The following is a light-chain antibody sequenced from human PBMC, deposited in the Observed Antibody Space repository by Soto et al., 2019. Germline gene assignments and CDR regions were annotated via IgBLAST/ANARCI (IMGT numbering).Light chain of an antibody. CDR1: SGHSGYI. Sequence: QPVLTQSSSASAYLGSSVQLTCTLSSGHSGYIIAWHQQQPGKAPRYLMKLEGSGSYNKGSGVPDRFSGSSSGADRYLTISNLQFEDEADYYCETWDSNTHTVFGGGTKLTVL. J-gene: IGLJ3*02. V-gene: IGLV4-60*02. CDR3: ETWDSNTHTV. CDR2: LEGSGSY.